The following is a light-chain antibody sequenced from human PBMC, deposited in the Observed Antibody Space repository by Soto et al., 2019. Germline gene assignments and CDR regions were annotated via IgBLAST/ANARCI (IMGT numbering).Light chain of an antibody. Sequence: EVVMTQSPASLSASPGERATLSCRASQSVSRNFLAWYRQKPGQAPRLLIYGASNRATDTPDRFSGSGSGTDFTLTISRLESEDFAVYYCQQYGSSRTFGLGTKVDIK. CDR1: QSVSRNF. CDR2: GAS. CDR3: QQYGSSRT. J-gene: IGKJ1*01. V-gene: IGKV3-20*01.